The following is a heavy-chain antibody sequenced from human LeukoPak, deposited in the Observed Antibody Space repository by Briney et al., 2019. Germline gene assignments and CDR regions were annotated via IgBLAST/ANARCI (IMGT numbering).Heavy chain of an antibody. V-gene: IGHV4-39*01. Sequence: SETLSLTCTVSGGSISSSSYYWGWIRQPPGKGLEWIGSIYYSGSTNYNPSLKSRVTISVDTSKNQFSLKLSSVTAADTAVYYCARHELELHLGFDYWGQGTLVTVSS. J-gene: IGHJ4*02. CDR3: ARHELELHLGFDY. D-gene: IGHD1-7*01. CDR2: IYYSGST. CDR1: GGSISSSSYY.